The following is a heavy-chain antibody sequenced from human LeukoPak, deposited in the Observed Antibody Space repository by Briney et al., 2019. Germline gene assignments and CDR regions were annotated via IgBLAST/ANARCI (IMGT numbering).Heavy chain of an antibody. CDR2: IGAYNGNT. CDR3: ARAGTTSSSTPDY. J-gene: IGHJ4*02. V-gene: IGHV1-18*01. D-gene: IGHD6-6*01. Sequence: VASVKVSCKASGYTFTSYDINWVRQAPGQGLEWMGWIGAYNGNTNYAEKFQGRVAMTTDTSTSTGYMELRSLRYEDTAVYYCARAGTTSSSTPDYWGQGTLVTVPS. CDR1: GYTFTSYD.